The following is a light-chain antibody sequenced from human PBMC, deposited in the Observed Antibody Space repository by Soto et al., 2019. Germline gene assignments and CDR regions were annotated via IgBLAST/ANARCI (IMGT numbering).Light chain of an antibody. V-gene: IGLV2-14*01. J-gene: IGLJ3*02. CDR3: SSYTSSSTWV. CDR1: SSDVGGYNY. Sequence: QSVLTQPASVSGSPGQSITISCTGTSSDVGGYNYVSWYQQHPGKAPKLMIYDVSNRPSGVSNRFSGSKSGNTASLTISGLQEEDEADYYCSSYTSSSTWVFGGGTKVTVL. CDR2: DVS.